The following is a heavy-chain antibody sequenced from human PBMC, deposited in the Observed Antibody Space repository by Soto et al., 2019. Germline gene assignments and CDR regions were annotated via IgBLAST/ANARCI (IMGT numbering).Heavy chain of an antibody. CDR1: GYTFTSYG. D-gene: IGHD2-2*01. CDR3: ATDIVVVPATLSFLDY. V-gene: IGHV1-18*01. CDR2: ISAYNGNT. Sequence: ASVKVSCKASGYTFTSYGISWVRQAPGQGLEWMGWISAYNGNTNYAQKLQGRVTMTRDTSTSTVYMELSSLRSDDTAVYYCATDIVVVPATLSFLDYWGQGTLVTVSS. J-gene: IGHJ4*02.